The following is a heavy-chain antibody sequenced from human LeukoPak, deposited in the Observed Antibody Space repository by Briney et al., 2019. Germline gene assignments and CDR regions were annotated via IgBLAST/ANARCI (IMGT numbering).Heavy chain of an antibody. V-gene: IGHV4-34*01. D-gene: IGHD5-18*01. CDR1: GGSISSYY. CDR2: INHSGST. J-gene: IGHJ4*02. CDR3: ARGRVRGYSYGLDY. Sequence: PSETLSLTCTVSGGSISSYYWSWIRQPPGKGLEWIGEINHSGSTNYNPSLKSRVTISVDTSKNQFSLKLSSVTAADTAVYYCARGRVRGYSYGLDYWGQGTLVTVSS.